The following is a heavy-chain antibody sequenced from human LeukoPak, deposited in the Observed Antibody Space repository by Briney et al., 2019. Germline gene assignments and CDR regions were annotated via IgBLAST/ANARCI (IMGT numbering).Heavy chain of an antibody. CDR1: GFSLSNAW. Sequence: PGGSLRLSCAASGFSLSNAWMSWVRQAPGKGLEWVGRIKSKSDGGKTDYAAPVKGRCTVSRDDSKNTLYLQMNSLKTEDTAVYYCTKDLESSSSEKPNYWGQGTPVTVSS. D-gene: IGHD6-6*01. CDR2: IKSKSDGGKT. V-gene: IGHV3-15*01. J-gene: IGHJ4*02. CDR3: TKDLESSSSEKPNY.